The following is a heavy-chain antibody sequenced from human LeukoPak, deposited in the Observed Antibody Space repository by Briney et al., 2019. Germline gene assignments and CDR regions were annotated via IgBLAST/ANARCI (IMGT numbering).Heavy chain of an antibody. D-gene: IGHD3-10*02. CDR2: ISYDGIIE. Sequence: PGGSLRLSCAASGFAFSSFAMHWVRQAPGKGLEWVSLISYDGIIEDYSDSVKGRFTISRDNFKNTLFLQMNSLRAEDTAVYYCAELGITMIGGVWGKGTTVTISS. V-gene: IGHV3-30*04. CDR3: AELGITMIGGV. CDR1: GFAFSSFA. J-gene: IGHJ6*04.